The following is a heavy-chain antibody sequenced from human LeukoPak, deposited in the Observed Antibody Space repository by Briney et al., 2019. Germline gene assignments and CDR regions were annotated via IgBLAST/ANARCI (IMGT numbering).Heavy chain of an antibody. V-gene: IGHV3-53*01. CDR1: GFTVSSNY. J-gene: IGHJ4*02. CDR3: VRDQNF. Sequence: GGSLKLSCAASGFTVSSNYMSWVRQAPGKGLEWVSVTVNGGSTYYSDFVKGRFTVSGDNSKNTLYLQMNSLRAEDTAVYYCVRDQNFWGQGTLVTVSS. CDR2: TVNGGST.